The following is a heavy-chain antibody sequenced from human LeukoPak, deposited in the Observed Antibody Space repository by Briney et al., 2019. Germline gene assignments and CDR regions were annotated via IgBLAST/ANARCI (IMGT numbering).Heavy chain of an antibody. V-gene: IGHV1-8*01. D-gene: IGHD3-9*01. CDR1: GYTFTSYD. Sequence: GASVKVSCKASGYTFTSYDFNWVRQATGQGLEWMGWMNPNSGNTGYAQKFQGRVTMTRNTSISTAYMELTSLRSEDTAMYYCARLDILTGYSSDYWGQGTLVTVSS. CDR2: MNPNSGNT. J-gene: IGHJ4*02. CDR3: ARLDILTGYSSDY.